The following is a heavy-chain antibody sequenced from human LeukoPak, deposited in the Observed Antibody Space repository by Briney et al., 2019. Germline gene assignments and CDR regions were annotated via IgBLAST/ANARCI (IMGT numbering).Heavy chain of an antibody. V-gene: IGHV1-2*02. CDR1: GYTFTDYY. J-gene: IGHJ6*03. CDR3: ARGYCTNGVCYLYMDV. Sequence: ASVKVSCKTSGYTFTDYYIHWVRQAPGQGLEWMGWINPNSGGTNYAQKFQGRVTMTRDTSISAAYMELSSLRSDDTAVYYCARGYCTNGVCYLYMDVWGKGTTVTVSS. CDR2: INPNSGGT. D-gene: IGHD2-8*01.